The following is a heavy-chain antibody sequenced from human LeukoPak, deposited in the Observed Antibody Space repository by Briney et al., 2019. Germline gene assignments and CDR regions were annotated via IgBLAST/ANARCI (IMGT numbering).Heavy chain of an antibody. D-gene: IGHD6-13*01. CDR1: GGSISGYY. CDR2: LHHSGST. Sequence: SETLSLTCTVFGGSISGYYWNWIRQVPGKGLEWIGFLHHSGSTEYNPSLQSRVTISVDTSKNQLSLKLRSVTAADTAVYYCAREGRPAAENTFYFYYGMDVWGQGTAVTVSS. J-gene: IGHJ6*02. CDR3: AREGRPAAENTFYFYYGMDV. V-gene: IGHV4-59*01.